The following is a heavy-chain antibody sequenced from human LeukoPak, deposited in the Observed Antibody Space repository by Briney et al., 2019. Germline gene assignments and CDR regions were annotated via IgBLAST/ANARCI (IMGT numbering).Heavy chain of an antibody. CDR3: ARAPRTDSSPHLRYYYMDV. V-gene: IGHV3-11*01. D-gene: IGHD6-13*01. Sequence: TGGSLRLSCAASGFTFSDYYMSWIRQAPGKGLEWVSYISSSGSTIYHADSVKGRFTISRDNAKNSLYLQMSSLRAEDTAVYYCARAPRTDSSPHLRYYYMDVWGKGTTVTVSS. J-gene: IGHJ6*03. CDR1: GFTFSDYY. CDR2: ISSSGSTI.